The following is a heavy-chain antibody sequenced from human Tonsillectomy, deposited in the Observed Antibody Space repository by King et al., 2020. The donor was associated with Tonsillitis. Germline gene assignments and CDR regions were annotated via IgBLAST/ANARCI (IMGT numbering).Heavy chain of an antibody. CDR2: ISWNSGSI. J-gene: IGHJ6*02. D-gene: IGHD3-16*01. Sequence: QLVQSGGGLVQPGRSLRLSCAASGFTFDDYAMHWVRQAPGKGLEWVSGISWNSGSIGYADSVKGRFTISRDNAKNSLYLQMNSLRAEDTALYYCAKYYDYVWGSYGMDVWGQGTTVTVSS. CDR3: AKYYDYVWGSYGMDV. V-gene: IGHV3-9*01. CDR1: GFTFDDYA.